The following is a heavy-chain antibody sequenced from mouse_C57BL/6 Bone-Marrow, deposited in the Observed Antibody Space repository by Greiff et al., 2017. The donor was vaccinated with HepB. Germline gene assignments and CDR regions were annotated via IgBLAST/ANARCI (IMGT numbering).Heavy chain of an antibody. Sequence: QVQLKQSGAELVKPGASVKLSFKASGYTFTSYWMHWVKQRPGQGLEWIGMIHPNSGSTNYNEKFKSKATLTVDKSSSTAYMQLSSLTSEDSAVYYCARSGGYYAMDYWGQGTSVTVSS. J-gene: IGHJ4*01. CDR1: GYTFTSYW. V-gene: IGHV1-64*01. CDR2: IHPNSGST. CDR3: ARSGGYYAMDY. D-gene: IGHD3-1*01.